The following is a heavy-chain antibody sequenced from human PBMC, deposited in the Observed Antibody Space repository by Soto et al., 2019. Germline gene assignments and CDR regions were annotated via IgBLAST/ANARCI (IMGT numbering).Heavy chain of an antibody. Sequence: SQTLSLTCAISGDSVSSNSAAWNWIRQSPSRGLEWLGRTYYRSKWYNDYAVSVKSRITINPDTSKNQFSLQLNSVTPEDTAVYYCATHLGYYGSGRYCFDHWGQGTLVTVSS. D-gene: IGHD3-10*01. CDR3: ATHLGYYGSGRYCFDH. CDR1: GDSVSSNSAA. CDR2: TYYRSKWYN. V-gene: IGHV6-1*01. J-gene: IGHJ4*02.